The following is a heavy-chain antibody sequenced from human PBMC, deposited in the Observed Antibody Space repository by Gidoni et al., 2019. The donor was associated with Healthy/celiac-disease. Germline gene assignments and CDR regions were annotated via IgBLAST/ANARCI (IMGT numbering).Heavy chain of an antibody. CDR1: GFTFSSSG. D-gene: IGHD2-21*02. CDR2: ISYDGSNK. J-gene: IGHJ1*01. Sequence: QVPLVESGGGVVQPGRSLRLSCAASGFTFSSSGMHWVRPAPGKGLEWVAVISYDGSNKYYADSVKGRFTISRDNSKNTLYLQMNSLRAEDTAVYYCAKDGAGCGGDCYPPAEYFQHWGQGTLVTVSS. V-gene: IGHV3-30*18. CDR3: AKDGAGCGGDCYPPAEYFQH.